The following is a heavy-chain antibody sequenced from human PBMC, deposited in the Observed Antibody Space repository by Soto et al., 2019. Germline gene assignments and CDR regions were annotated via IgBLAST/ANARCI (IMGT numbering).Heavy chain of an antibody. Sequence: GSLRLSCAGSGFTLSTYGMTWVRQAPGKGLEWVSAITGTGGNTYYVDSVKGRFTSSRDNSKNMLYLQMNSVRVEDTAVYYCARIRGYWYGLDVWGQGTTVTVSS. J-gene: IGHJ6*02. CDR1: GFTLSTYG. CDR3: ARIRGYWYGLDV. CDR2: ITGTGGNT. V-gene: IGHV3-23*01.